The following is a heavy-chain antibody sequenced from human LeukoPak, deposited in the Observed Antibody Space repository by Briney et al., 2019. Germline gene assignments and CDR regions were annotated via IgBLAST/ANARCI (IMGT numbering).Heavy chain of an antibody. J-gene: IGHJ3*02. CDR3: AKLGRGPESAFDI. V-gene: IGHV3-23*01. D-gene: IGHD5-12*01. Sequence: PGGSLRLSCAASGFTFSSYAMSWVRQAPGKGLEWVSAISGSGGSTYYADSVKGRFTISRDNSKNKLYLQMNSLRAEDTAVYYCAKLGRGPESAFDIWGQGTMVTVSS. CDR2: ISGSGGST. CDR1: GFTFSSYA.